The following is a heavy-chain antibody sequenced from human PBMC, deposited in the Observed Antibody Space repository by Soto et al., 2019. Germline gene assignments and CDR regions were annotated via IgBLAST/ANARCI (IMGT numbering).Heavy chain of an antibody. CDR3: ARVVFFDIVVVVAALWFDP. D-gene: IGHD2-15*01. J-gene: IGHJ5*02. V-gene: IGHV4-31*03. CDR2: IYYSGST. Sequence: SETLSLTCTVSGGSISSGGYYWSWIRQHPGKGLEWIGYIYYSGSTYYNPSLKSRVTISVDTSKNQFSLKLSSVTAADTAVYYCARVVFFDIVVVVAALWFDPWGQGLLVTVSS. CDR1: GGSISSGGYY.